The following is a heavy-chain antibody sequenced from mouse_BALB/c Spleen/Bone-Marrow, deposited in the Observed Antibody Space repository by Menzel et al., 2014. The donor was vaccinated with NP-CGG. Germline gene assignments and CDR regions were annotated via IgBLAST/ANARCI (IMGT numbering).Heavy chain of an antibody. D-gene: IGHD3-3*01. CDR2: ISTYYGDA. Sequence: VQLQQSGAELVRPGVSVKISCKGSGYTFTDYAMHWVKQSHAKSLEWIGIISTYYGDASYSQKLKGKATMTVDKSSSTAYMDLARLTSEDSAIYYCARGTGYDAMDYWGQGTSVTVSS. J-gene: IGHJ4*01. V-gene: IGHV1S137*01. CDR3: ARGTGYDAMDY. CDR1: GYTFTDYA.